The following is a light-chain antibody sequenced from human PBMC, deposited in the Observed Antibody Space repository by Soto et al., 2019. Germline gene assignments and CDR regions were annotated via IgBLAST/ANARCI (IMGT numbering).Light chain of an antibody. J-gene: IGLJ2*01. CDR3: SSYSRTASLVV. CDR1: SSDVGGYAY. V-gene: IGLV2-14*03. CDR2: EVR. Sequence: QSVLTQPASVSGSLGQSITISCTGTSSDVGGYAYVSWYQKHPEKAPKLMIYEVRNRPSGVSDRFSGSKSGNTAFLTISGLQAEDEAAYSCSSYSRTASLVVFGGGTKLTVL.